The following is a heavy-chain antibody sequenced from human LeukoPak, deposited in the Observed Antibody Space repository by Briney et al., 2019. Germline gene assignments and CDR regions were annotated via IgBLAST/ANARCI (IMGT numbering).Heavy chain of an antibody. V-gene: IGHV3-23*01. D-gene: IGHD5-18*01. CDR1: GFTVSSNY. Sequence: GGSLRLSCAASGFTVSSNYMSWVRQAPGKGLEWVSLLSGRGRHTNYADSVKGRFTISTDNSKNTLILQMNSLRADDTAVYYCAKSIMGTAGLLDNWGQGTLVTVSS. CDR3: AKSIMGTAGLLDN. J-gene: IGHJ4*02. CDR2: LSGRGRHT.